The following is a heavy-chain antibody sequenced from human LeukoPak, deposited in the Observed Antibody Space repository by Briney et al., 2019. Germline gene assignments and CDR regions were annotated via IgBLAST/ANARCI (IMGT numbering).Heavy chain of an antibody. D-gene: IGHD3-10*01. J-gene: IGHJ4*02. CDR3: AGITMVRGVSAG. CDR1: GFTFSSYS. V-gene: IGHV3-21*01. Sequence: GGSLRLSCAASGFTFSSYSMNWVRQAPGKGLEWVSSISSSSSYIYYADSVKGRFTISRDNAKNSPYLQMNSLRAEDTAVYYCAGITMVRGVSAGWGQGTLVTVSS. CDR2: ISSSSSYI.